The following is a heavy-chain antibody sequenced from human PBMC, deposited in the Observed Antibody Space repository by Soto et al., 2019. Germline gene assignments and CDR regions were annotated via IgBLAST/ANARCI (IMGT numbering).Heavy chain of an antibody. CDR1: GGSISSYY. J-gene: IGHJ3*02. CDR2: IYYSGST. V-gene: IGHV4-59*01. Sequence: SETLSLTCTVSGGSISSYYWSWIRQPPGKGLEWIGYIYYSGSTNYNPSLKSRVTISVDTSKNQFSLKLSSVTAADTAVYYCARDRYSLVRFDIWGQGTMVTVS. CDR3: ARDRYSLVRFDI. D-gene: IGHD2-15*01.